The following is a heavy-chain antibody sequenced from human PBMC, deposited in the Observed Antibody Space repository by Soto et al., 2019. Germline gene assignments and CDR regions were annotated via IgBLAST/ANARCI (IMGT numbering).Heavy chain of an antibody. V-gene: IGHV4-4*07. CDR3: AKSGGYSSGWYYFDY. J-gene: IGHJ4*02. CDR2: IYISGST. Sequence: SETLSLTSTVSGGSISSYYWSWIRKPAGKGLEWIGRIYISGSTNYNPSLKSRVTMSVDTSKKQFSLKLSSVTAADTAVYYCAKSGGYSSGWYYFDYWGQGTLVTVSS. CDR1: GGSISSYY. D-gene: IGHD6-19*01.